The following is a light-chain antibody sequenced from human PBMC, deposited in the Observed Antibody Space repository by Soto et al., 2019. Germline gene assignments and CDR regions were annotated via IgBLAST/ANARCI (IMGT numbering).Light chain of an antibody. CDR3: AAWDETLIDV. CDR1: SSNIGSNT. V-gene: IGLV1-44*01. J-gene: IGLJ1*01. Sequence: QSVLTQPPSASGTPGQTVTISCSGSSSNIGSNTVSWYQQLPGAAHTLLIYNDNERPSGVPDRFSGSKSGTSASLAISGLQSEDEADYYCAAWDETLIDVFGTGTKLTVL. CDR2: NDN.